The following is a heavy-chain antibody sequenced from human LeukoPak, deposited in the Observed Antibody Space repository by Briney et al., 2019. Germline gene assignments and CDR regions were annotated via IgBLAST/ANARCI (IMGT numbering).Heavy chain of an antibody. V-gene: IGHV3-48*04. D-gene: IGHD3-16*01. J-gene: IGHJ4*02. Sequence: GGSLRLSCAASGFTFSSYSMNWVRQAPGEGLEWASFISSSSSTIYYADSVKGRFTISRDNARNSLYLQMNSLRVEDTAVYYCARDEGGGADDYWGQGTLVTVSS. CDR3: ARDEGGGADDY. CDR1: GFTFSSYS. CDR2: ISSSSSTI.